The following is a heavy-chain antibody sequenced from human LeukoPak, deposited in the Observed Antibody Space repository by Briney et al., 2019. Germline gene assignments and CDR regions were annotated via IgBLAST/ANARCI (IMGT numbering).Heavy chain of an antibody. CDR3: AKVKNYDSSGADY. D-gene: IGHD3-22*01. V-gene: IGHV3-9*01. Sequence: GRSLRLSCAASGFTFGDYAMHWVRQAPGKGLEWVSGISWNSGSIGYADSVKGRFTISRDNSKNTLYLQMNSLRAEDTAVYYCAKVKNYDSSGADYWGQGTLVTVSS. CDR2: ISWNSGSI. CDR1: GFTFGDYA. J-gene: IGHJ4*02.